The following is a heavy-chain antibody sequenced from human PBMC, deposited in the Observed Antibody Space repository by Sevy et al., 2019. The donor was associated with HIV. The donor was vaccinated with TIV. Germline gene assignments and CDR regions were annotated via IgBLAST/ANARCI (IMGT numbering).Heavy chain of an antibody. J-gene: IGHJ6*02. CDR1: GFTFDDYA. D-gene: IGHD3-10*01. V-gene: IGHV3-9*01. CDR3: AKDMSYYGSGSYVVYGMDV. Sequence: GGSLRLSCAASGFTFDDYAMHWVRQAPGKGLEWVSGISWNSGSIGYADSVKGRFTISRDNAKNSLYLQMNSLRAEETALYYCAKDMSYYGSGSYVVYGMDVWGQGTTVTVSS. CDR2: ISWNSGSI.